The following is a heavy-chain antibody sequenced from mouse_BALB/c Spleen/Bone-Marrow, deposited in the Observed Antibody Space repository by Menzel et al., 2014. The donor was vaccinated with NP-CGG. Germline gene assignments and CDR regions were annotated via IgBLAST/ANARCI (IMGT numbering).Heavy chain of an antibody. V-gene: IGHV2-9*02. CDR2: IWAGGST. J-gene: IGHJ4*01. Sequence: VQLVESGPGLVSPSQSLSIPCIVSGFSLTSYSVHWVRQPPGKGLEWLGVIWAGGSTNYNSALMSRLSISKDNSKSQVFLKMSSLQTDDTAMFYCARDDNSYAMDYWGQGTSVTVSS. CDR3: ARDDNSYAMDY. CDR1: GFSLTSYS.